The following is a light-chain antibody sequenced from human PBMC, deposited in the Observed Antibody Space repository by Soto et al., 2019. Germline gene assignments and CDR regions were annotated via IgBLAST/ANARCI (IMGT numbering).Light chain of an antibody. CDR3: QQYGSSPRT. Sequence: EIVLTQSPGPLSLSPGERATLSCRASQSVSSSYLAWYQQKPGQAPRLLIYGASSRATGIPDRFSGSGSGTDFTLTISRLEPEDFAVYYWQQYGSSPRTFGQGTKVEIK. J-gene: IGKJ1*01. CDR2: GAS. CDR1: QSVSSSY. V-gene: IGKV3-20*01.